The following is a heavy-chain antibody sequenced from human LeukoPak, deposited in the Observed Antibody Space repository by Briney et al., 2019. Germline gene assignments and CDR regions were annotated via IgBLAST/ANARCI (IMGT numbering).Heavy chain of an antibody. CDR1: GGSISSSSYY. D-gene: IGHD5-24*01. Sequence: SETLSLTCTVSGGSISSSSYYWGWIRQPPGKGLEWIGSIYYSGSTYYNPSLKSRVTISVDTSKNQFSLKLSSVTAADTAVYYCARDRSGGGWLQLDAFDIWGQGTMVTVSS. CDR3: ARDRSGGGWLQLDAFDI. CDR2: IYYSGST. J-gene: IGHJ3*02. V-gene: IGHV4-39*02.